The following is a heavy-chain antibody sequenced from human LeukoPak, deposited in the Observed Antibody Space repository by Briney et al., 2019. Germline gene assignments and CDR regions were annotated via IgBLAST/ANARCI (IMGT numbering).Heavy chain of an antibody. CDR3: ASGIWSGYYMSGTDY. V-gene: IGHV3-21*01. D-gene: IGHD3-3*01. Sequence: PGGSLRLSCAASGFTSISYSINWVRQAPGKGLEWVSSISSSSSYIYYADSVKGRFTISRDNAKNSLYLQMNSLRAEDTAVYYCASGIWSGYYMSGTDYWGQGTLVTVSS. J-gene: IGHJ4*02. CDR2: ISSSSSYI. CDR1: GFTSISYS.